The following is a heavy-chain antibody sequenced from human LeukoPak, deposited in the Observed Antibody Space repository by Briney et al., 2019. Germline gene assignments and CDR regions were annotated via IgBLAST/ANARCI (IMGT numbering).Heavy chain of an antibody. CDR3: ARSNWNDPFDY. CDR1: GGSISSTSYH. D-gene: IGHD1-20*01. Sequence: SETLSLTCNVSGGSISSTSYHWDWIRQPPGKGLEWIGSSYYSGSTYYNPSLKSRVTISVDTSKNQFSLRLSSVTAADTAVYYCARSNWNDPFDYWGQGTLVTVSS. V-gene: IGHV4-39*01. CDR2: SYYSGST. J-gene: IGHJ4*02.